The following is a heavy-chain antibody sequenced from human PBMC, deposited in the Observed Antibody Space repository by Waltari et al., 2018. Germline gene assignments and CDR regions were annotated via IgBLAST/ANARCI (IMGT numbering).Heavy chain of an antibody. Sequence: QVTLKESGPVLVKPTETLTLTCTVSGFSLSNARMGVSWIRQPPGKALEWLAHIFSNDEKPYSKSRKSRLTISKETSKSQVVLTMTNMDPVDTATYYCARSPGWNYYYYGMDVWGQGTTVTVSS. D-gene: IGHD6-19*01. V-gene: IGHV2-26*01. J-gene: IGHJ6*02. CDR3: ARSPGWNYYYYGMDV. CDR1: GFSLSNARMG. CDR2: IFSNDEK.